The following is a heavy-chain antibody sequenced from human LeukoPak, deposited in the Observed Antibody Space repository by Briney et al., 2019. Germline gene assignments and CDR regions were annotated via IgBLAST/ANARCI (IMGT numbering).Heavy chain of an antibody. V-gene: IGHV1-2*06. D-gene: IGHD3-9*01. Sequence: ASVKVSCKASGYTFTGYYMHWVRQAPGQGLEWMGRINPNSGGTNYAQKFQGRATMTRDTSISTAYMELSRLRSDDTAVYYCARDRPTDRYGFDYWGQGTLVTVSS. CDR1: GYTFTGYY. CDR3: ARDRPTDRYGFDY. CDR2: INPNSGGT. J-gene: IGHJ4*02.